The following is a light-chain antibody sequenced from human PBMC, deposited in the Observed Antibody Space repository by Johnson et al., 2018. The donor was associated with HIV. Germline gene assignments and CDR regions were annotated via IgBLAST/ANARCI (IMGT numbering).Light chain of an antibody. CDR3: GTWDSSLNVYL. Sequence: QSVLTQPPSVSAAPGHQVTISCSGSSSNIANNYVSWYQQFPGTAPKLLIYESTNRPSGIPDRFSGSKSGTSATLGISGLQTGDEADYYCGTWDSSLNVYLFGPGTKVTVL. V-gene: IGLV1-51*02. J-gene: IGLJ1*01. CDR2: EST. CDR1: SSNIANNY.